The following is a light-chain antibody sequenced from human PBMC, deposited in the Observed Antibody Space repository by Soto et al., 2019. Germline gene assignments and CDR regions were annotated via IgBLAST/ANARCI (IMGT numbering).Light chain of an antibody. CDR2: EVS. V-gene: IGLV2-23*02. CDR1: SSDVGKYKF. CDR3: CSYAGSTTPVV. Sequence: QSVLTQPPSVSAAPGQSITISCTGSSSDVGKYKFVSWYQQHPGKAPKVMLYEVSKRPSGVSDRFSGSKSGNTASLTISGLQAEDEADYYCCSYAGSTTPVVFGGGTKLTVL. J-gene: IGLJ2*01.